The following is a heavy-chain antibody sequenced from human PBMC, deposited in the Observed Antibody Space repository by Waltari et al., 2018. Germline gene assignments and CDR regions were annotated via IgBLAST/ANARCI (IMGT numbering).Heavy chain of an antibody. J-gene: IGHJ4*02. V-gene: IGHV1-69*01. CDR3: ARGGTSGKIDY. Sequence: QVQLVQSGAEVKNPGSSVTVPCKASGGPFSSYAISWGRQAPGQGLEWMGGIIPIFGTANYAQKFQGRVTITADESTSTAYMELSSLRSEDTAVYYCARGGTSGKIDYWGQGTLVTVSS. CDR2: IIPIFGTA. D-gene: IGHD2-2*01. CDR1: GGPFSSYA.